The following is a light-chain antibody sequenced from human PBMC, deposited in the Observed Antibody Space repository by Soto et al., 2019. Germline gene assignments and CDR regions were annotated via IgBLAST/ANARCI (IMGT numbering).Light chain of an antibody. CDR3: QTWGTVV. J-gene: IGLJ2*01. CDR2: LNSDGSH. Sequence: QPVLTQSPSASASLGASVKLTCTLSSGHSSYAIAWHQQQPEKGPRYLTKLNSDGSHSKGDGIPDRFSGSSSGAERYLTISSLQSEDEADYYCQTWGTVVFGGGTKLTVL. CDR1: SGHSSYA. V-gene: IGLV4-69*01.